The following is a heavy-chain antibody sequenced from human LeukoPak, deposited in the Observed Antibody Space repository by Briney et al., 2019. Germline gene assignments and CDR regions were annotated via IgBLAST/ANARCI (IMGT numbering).Heavy chain of an antibody. Sequence: GGSLRLSCAASGFTFSGYSMNWVRQAPGKGLVWVSRIGSDGGSTTYADSVKGRFTISRDNAKNTLYLQMTSLRAEDTAVYYCARGGSGNFYYWGQGTLVTVSS. CDR3: ARGGSGNFYY. CDR1: GFTFSGYS. D-gene: IGHD1-26*01. J-gene: IGHJ4*02. V-gene: IGHV3-74*03. CDR2: IGSDGGST.